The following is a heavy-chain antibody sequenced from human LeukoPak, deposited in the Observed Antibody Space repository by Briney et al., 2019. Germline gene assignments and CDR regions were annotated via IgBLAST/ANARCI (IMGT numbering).Heavy chain of an antibody. CDR2: ISAYNGNT. V-gene: IGHV1-18*01. CDR1: GYTFTNYG. J-gene: IGHJ6*03. Sequence: ASVKVSCKASGYTFTNYGFTWVRQAPGQGLEWMGWISAYNGNTDYAQKFHGRVTMTTDTSTSTAYMELRSLRPDDTAVYYCARGYGYMDVWGKGTTVTISS. CDR3: ARGYGYMDV. D-gene: IGHD2-15*01.